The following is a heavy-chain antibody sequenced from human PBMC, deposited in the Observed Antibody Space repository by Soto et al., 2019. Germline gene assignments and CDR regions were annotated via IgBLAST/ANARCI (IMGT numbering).Heavy chain of an antibody. J-gene: IGHJ5*02. D-gene: IGHD2-15*01. Sequence: QVQLVQSGAEVKKPGASVKVSCKASGYTLTSYGISWVRQAPGQGLEWMGWISAYNGNTNYAQKLQGRVTMTTDTSTSTAYMELRSLRSDDTAVYYCARAGGGYCSGGSCYSDNWFDPWGQGTLVTVSS. V-gene: IGHV1-18*01. CDR3: ARAGGGYCSGGSCYSDNWFDP. CDR1: GYTLTSYG. CDR2: ISAYNGNT.